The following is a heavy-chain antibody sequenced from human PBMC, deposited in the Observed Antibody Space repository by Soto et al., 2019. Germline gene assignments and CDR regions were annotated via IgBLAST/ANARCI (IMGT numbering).Heavy chain of an antibody. Sequence: GGSLRLSCETSGFTFSNYGMHWVRQAPGKGLEWVTLISSDEDNKYYADSVKGRFSISRDNFKKTLYLQMNNLRVEDTAIYYCVKDQGRGGRASNPEDYYYYYGMDVWGQGTTVTVSS. CDR1: GFTFSNYG. D-gene: IGHD3-10*01. CDR2: ISSDEDNK. V-gene: IGHV3-30*02. J-gene: IGHJ6*02. CDR3: VKDQGRGGRASNPEDYYYYYGMDV.